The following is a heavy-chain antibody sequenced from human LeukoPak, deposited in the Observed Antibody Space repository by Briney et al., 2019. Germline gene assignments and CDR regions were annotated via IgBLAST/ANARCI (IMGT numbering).Heavy chain of an antibody. CDR2: INPSGGST. CDR1: GGTFSSYA. J-gene: IGHJ4*02. V-gene: IGHV1-46*01. D-gene: IGHD6-6*01. Sequence: GASVKVSCKASGGTFSSYAISWVRQAPGQGLEWMGIINPSGGSTSYAQKFQGRVTMTRDTSTSTVYMELSSLRSEDTAVYYCALPWESSSSLDYWGQGTLVTVSS. CDR3: ALPWESSSSLDY.